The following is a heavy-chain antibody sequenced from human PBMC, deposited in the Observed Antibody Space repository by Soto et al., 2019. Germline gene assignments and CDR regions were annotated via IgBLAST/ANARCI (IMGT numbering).Heavy chain of an antibody. D-gene: IGHD5-18*01. CDR1: GGSFSGYY. V-gene: IGHV4-34*01. J-gene: IGHJ6*02. CDR3: ARLYGYSYGLPPISYYYYGMDV. CDR2: INHSGST. Sequence: PSETLSLTCAVYGGSFSGYYWSWIRQPPGKGLEWIGEINHSGSTNYNPSLKSRVTISVDTSKNQFSLKLSSVTAADTAVYYCARLYGYSYGLPPISYYYYGMDVWGQGTTVTVSS.